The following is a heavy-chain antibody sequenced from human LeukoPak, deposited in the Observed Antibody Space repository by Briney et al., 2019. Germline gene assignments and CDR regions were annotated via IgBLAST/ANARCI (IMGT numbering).Heavy chain of an antibody. D-gene: IGHD4-11*01. CDR3: AKLDDYSNHFDY. V-gene: IGHV3-23*01. Sequence: GGSLRLSCAASGFTFSSYAMSWVRQAPGKGLEWVSSASGSGGSTYYADSVKGRFTISRDNSKNTLYLQMNSLRAEDTAVYYCAKLDDYSNHFDYWGQGTLVTVSS. CDR1: GFTFSSYA. J-gene: IGHJ4*02. CDR2: ASGSGGST.